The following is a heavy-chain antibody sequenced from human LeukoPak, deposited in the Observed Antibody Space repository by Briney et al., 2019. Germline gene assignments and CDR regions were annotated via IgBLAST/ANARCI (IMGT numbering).Heavy chain of an antibody. D-gene: IGHD3-22*01. CDR1: GFTFDDYA. Sequence: GGSLRLSCAASGFTFDDYAVHWVRQAPGKGLEWVSLISGDGGSTYYADSVKGRFTISRDNSKNSLYLQMNSLRTEDTALYYCAKDPNYDSSAYYYYYGMDVWGQGTTVTVSS. J-gene: IGHJ6*02. CDR2: ISGDGGST. CDR3: AKDPNYDSSAYYYYYGMDV. V-gene: IGHV3-43*02.